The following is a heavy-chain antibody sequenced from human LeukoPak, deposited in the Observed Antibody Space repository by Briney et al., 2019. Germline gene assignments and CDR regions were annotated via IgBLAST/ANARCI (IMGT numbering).Heavy chain of an antibody. Sequence: PGGSLRLSCAASGFTFSSYGMHWVRQAPGKGLEWVAVISYDGSNKYYADPVKGRFTISRDNSKNTLYLQMNSLRAEDTAVYYCAKEDWPYYYYGMDVWGQGTTVTVSS. CDR1: GFTFSSYG. CDR3: AKEDWPYYYYGMDV. V-gene: IGHV3-30*18. J-gene: IGHJ6*02. D-gene: IGHD3/OR15-3a*01. CDR2: ISYDGSNK.